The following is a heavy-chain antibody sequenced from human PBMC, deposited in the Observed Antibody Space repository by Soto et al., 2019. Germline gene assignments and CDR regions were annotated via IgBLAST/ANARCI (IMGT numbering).Heavy chain of an antibody. Sequence: HPGGSLRLSCAASGFTFSSYGMHWVRQAPGKGLEWVAVISYDGSNKYYADSVKGRFTISRDNSKNTLYLQMNSLRAEDTAVYYCARGHKQIIRLSMVRGNYAFDIWGQGTMVTVSS. J-gene: IGHJ3*02. CDR3: ARGHKQIIRLSMVRGNYAFDI. D-gene: IGHD3-10*01. CDR2: ISYDGSNK. CDR1: GFTFSSYG. V-gene: IGHV3-30*03.